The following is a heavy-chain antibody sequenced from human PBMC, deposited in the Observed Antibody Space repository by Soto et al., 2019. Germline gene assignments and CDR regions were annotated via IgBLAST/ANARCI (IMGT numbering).Heavy chain of an antibody. CDR3: ARELRELLGSGY. CDR1: GFTFGDYY. V-gene: IGHV3-11*04. J-gene: IGHJ4*02. D-gene: IGHD3-10*01. CDR2: IGSSRSAT. Sequence: GGSLRLSCAASGFTFGDYYMNWIRQAPGKGLEWVSYIGSSRSATYHAEYADSVKGRFTISRDNAKNSLYLQMNSLRAEDTAVYYCARELRELLGSGYWGQGTLVTVSS.